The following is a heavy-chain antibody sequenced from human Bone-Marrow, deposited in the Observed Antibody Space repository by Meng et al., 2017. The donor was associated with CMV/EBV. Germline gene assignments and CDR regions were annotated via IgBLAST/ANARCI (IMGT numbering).Heavy chain of an antibody. Sequence: GESLKISCAASGFTFSSYAMHWVRQAPGKGLEWVAVISYDGSKKYDADSGKGRFTISRDNSKKPLYLQRNSLRAEDTAVYYCARGGRFVVINWGQGTRVTVSS. CDR1: GFTFSSYA. CDR2: ISYDGSKK. CDR3: ARGGRFVVIN. V-gene: IGHV3-30-3*01. J-gene: IGHJ4*02. D-gene: IGHD2-21*01.